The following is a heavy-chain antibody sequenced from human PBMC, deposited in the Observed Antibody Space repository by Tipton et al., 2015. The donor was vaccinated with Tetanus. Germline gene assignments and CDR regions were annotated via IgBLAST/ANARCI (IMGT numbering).Heavy chain of an antibody. Sequence: TLSLTCTVSGDSVSTGNFYWSWIRQSPGKGPEWIGHVYYSGRTYYNPPLKSRVTISADMSKNQFSLKLTSVTAADTATYYCARMGFPYGRVVYWGQGTLVTVAS. CDR2: VYYSGRT. CDR3: ARMGFPYGRVVY. CDR1: GDSVSTGNFY. J-gene: IGHJ4*02. D-gene: IGHD3-10*01. V-gene: IGHV4-30-4*01.